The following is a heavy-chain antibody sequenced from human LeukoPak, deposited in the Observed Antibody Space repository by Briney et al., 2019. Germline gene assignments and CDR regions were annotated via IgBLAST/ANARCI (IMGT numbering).Heavy chain of an antibody. CDR3: VRELVPQSINSGYDSFHI. CDR1: GFTFSNYG. CDR2: IRYDGNNK. V-gene: IGHV3-30*02. D-gene: IGHD5-12*01. Sequence: GGSLRLSCRASGFTFSNYGMLWVRQAPGKGLEWVAFIRYDGNNKLYADSMKGRFTISRDNSKNTLYLHMNSLSAEDTAVYYCVRELVPQSINSGYDSFHIWGQGTMVTVSS. J-gene: IGHJ3*02.